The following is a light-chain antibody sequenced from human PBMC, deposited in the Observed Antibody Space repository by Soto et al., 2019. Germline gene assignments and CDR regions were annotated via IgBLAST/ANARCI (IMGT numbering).Light chain of an antibody. Sequence: IVLTQSPGTLSLSPGERATLSCRASQSVSSSYLAWYQQKLGQAPSLLIYGASSRATGTPDRFSGSGSGTDFTLTISRLEPEDFAVYYCQHYGNTLWTFGQGTKVDIK. V-gene: IGKV3-20*01. CDR1: QSVSSSY. J-gene: IGKJ1*01. CDR2: GAS. CDR3: QHYGNTLWT.